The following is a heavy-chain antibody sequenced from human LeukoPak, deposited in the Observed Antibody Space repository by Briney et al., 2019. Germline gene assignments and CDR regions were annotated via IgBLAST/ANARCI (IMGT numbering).Heavy chain of an antibody. J-gene: IGHJ4*02. D-gene: IGHD2-2*01. CDR3: ARRGDIVVVPAASSFDH. CDR1: GGSISSGGYY. Sequence: SETLSLTCTVSGGSISSGGYYWSWIRQHPGKGLEWIGYIYYSGSTNYNPSLKSRVTISVDTSKNQFSLKLSSVTAADTAVYYCARRGDIVVVPAASSFDHWGQGTLVTVSS. V-gene: IGHV4-31*03. CDR2: IYYSGST.